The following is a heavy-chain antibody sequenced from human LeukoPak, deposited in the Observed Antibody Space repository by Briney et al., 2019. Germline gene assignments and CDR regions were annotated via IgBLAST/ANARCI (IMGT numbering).Heavy chain of an antibody. Sequence: PSETLSLTCTVSVGSVSSSSYYWGWIRQPPGKGLEWIGSVYYSGSTYYNPSLKSRVTISVDTSKNQFSLKMSSVTAADTTLFYCARHRGGSSPSVFDSWGQGTLVTVSS. V-gene: IGHV4-39*01. CDR2: VYYSGST. CDR1: VGSVSSSSYY. D-gene: IGHD2-15*01. J-gene: IGHJ4*02. CDR3: ARHRGGSSPSVFDS.